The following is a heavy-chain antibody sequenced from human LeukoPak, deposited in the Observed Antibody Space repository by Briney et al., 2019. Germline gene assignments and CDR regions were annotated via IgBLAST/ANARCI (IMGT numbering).Heavy chain of an antibody. CDR3: ARGLSIAAAGPICYYFDY. CDR2: INHSGST. D-gene: IGHD6-13*01. Sequence: SETLSLTCAVYGGSFSGYYWSWIRQPPGKGLEWIGEINHSGSTNYNPSLKSRVTISVDTSKNQFSLKLSSVTAVDTAVYYCARGLSIAAAGPICYYFDYWGQGTLVTVSS. V-gene: IGHV4-34*01. CDR1: GGSFSGYY. J-gene: IGHJ4*02.